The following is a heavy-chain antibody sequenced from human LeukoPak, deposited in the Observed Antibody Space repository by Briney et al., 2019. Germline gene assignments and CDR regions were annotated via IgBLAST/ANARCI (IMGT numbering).Heavy chain of an antibody. J-gene: IGHJ4*02. Sequence: GGSLRLSCAASGLPFNRYAMSWVREAPRRGREWVSAIIGSGGSTLYTDSVKCRFTISRDNSNTLYLQMNSLRAEDTAVYYCAKDLRSGWYFDYWGQGTLVTVSS. D-gene: IGHD6-19*01. CDR2: IIGSGGST. V-gene: IGHV3-23*01. CDR3: AKDLRSGWYFDY. CDR1: GLPFNRYA.